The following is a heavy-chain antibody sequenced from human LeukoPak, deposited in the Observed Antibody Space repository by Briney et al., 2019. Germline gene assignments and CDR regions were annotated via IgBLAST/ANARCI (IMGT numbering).Heavy chain of an antibody. V-gene: IGHV4-59*01. D-gene: IGHD2-2*01. Sequence: SETLSLTCTVSGGSISSYYWSWIRQPPGKGLEWIGYIYYSGSTNYNSALKSRVTLSVDSSKNQFSLKLSSVTAADTAVYYCARDNCSSTSCYGYYYYYYMDVWGKGTTVTVSS. CDR2: IYYSGST. CDR1: GGSISSYY. CDR3: ARDNCSSTSCYGYYYYYYMDV. J-gene: IGHJ6*03.